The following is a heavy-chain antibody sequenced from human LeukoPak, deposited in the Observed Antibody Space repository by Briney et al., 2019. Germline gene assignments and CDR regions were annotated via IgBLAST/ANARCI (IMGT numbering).Heavy chain of an antibody. CDR1: GGSISSSNW. CDR2: IYHSGST. J-gene: IGHJ3*02. V-gene: IGHV4-4*02. CDR3: ARDSSGYYAFDI. D-gene: IGHD3-22*01. Sequence: SGTLSLTCAVSGGSISSSNWWSWVRQPPGKGLEWVGEIYHSGSTNYNPSLKGRATISVDKSKNQFSLKLSSVTAADAAVYYCARDSSGYYAFDIWGQGTMVTVSS.